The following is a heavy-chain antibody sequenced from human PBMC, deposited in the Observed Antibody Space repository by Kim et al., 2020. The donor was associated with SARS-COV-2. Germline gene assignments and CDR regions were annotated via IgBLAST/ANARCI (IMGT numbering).Heavy chain of an antibody. Sequence: GGSLRLSCAASGFTFSSYWMSWVRQAPGKGLEWVANIKQDGSEKYYVDSVKGRFTISRDNAKNSLYLQMNSLRAEDTAVYYCARAVEGITMTVVVKAYYYCGMDVWGQGHTVTVSS. CDR2: IKQDGSEK. J-gene: IGHJ6*02. V-gene: IGHV3-7*04. D-gene: IGHD3-22*01. CDR1: GFTFSSYW. CDR3: ARAVEGITMTVVVKAYYYCGMDV.